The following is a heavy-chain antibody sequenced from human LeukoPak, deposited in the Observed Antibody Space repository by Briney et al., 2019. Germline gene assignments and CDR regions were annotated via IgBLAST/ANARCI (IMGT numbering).Heavy chain of an antibody. V-gene: IGHV3-23*01. Sequence: GGSLRLSCAASGFTFSSYAMSWVRQAPGKGLEWVSAISGSGGSTYYADSVKGRFTISRDNSKNTLYLKMNSLRAEDTAVYYCAKRVVGATTVYYFDYWDQGTLVTVSS. D-gene: IGHD1-26*01. CDR3: AKRVVGATTVYYFDY. CDR2: ISGSGGST. CDR1: GFTFSSYA. J-gene: IGHJ4*02.